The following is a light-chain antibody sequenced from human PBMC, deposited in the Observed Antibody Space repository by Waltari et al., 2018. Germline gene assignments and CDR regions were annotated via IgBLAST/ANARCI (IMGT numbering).Light chain of an antibody. CDR1: TGTVTSGHY. J-gene: IGLJ3*02. CDR3: LLYYSGVRV. V-gene: IGLV7-46*01. Sequence: QAVVTQEPSLTVSPGGTVTLTCCASTGTVTSGHYPYWFHPKPCQSPRTSIYDTSNKHSWTPARVSGSLLGGKAALTLSGAQPEDEAEYHGLLYYSGVRVFGGGTKLTVL. CDR2: DTS.